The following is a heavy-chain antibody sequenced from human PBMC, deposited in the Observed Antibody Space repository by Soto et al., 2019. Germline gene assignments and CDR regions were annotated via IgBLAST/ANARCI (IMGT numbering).Heavy chain of an antibody. CDR3: ARQASYDFWDGRFYYNYYMDV. V-gene: IGHV4-59*08. Sequence: GRATPSETLSLTCTVSSGSISGYYWSWIRQPPGKGLEWIGSIYSSGTTYYNPSLKSRVTMSVDTSKIQFSLNLSSVTAADTAVYYCARQASYDFWDGRFYYNYYMDVWGKGTPVTVSS. CDR1: SGSISGYY. J-gene: IGHJ6*03. CDR2: IYSSGTT. D-gene: IGHD3-3*01.